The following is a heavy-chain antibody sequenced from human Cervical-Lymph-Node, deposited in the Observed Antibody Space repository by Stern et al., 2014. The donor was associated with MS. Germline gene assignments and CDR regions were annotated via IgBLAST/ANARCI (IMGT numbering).Heavy chain of an antibody. V-gene: IGHV3-11*01. CDR2: ISSSGNII. J-gene: IGHJ4*02. D-gene: IGHD5-24*01. CDR1: GFTFSDSF. Sequence: VHLVEAGGGLVEPGGSLRLSCAASGFTFSDSFMIWVRQAPGKGLEWRSYISSSGNIIYYADSVKARFTISRDNAKDSLFLQMNGLRAEDTAVYYCARVSAHLQLRKGGLYFDFWGQGTLITVSS. CDR3: ARVSAHLQLRKGGLYFDF.